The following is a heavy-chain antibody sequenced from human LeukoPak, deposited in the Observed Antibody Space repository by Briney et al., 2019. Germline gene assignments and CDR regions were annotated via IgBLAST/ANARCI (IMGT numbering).Heavy chain of an antibody. CDR3: AVVGLTTYWFDP. Sequence: SSETLSLTCTVSGDSVSNGSYYWGWVRQPPGKRLEWIAYIYYTGSTNYNPSLKSRVTMSVDTSKNQFSLKLSSVTAADTAVYYCAVVGLTTYWFDPWGQGTLVTVSS. D-gene: IGHD4-17*01. CDR1: GDSVSNGSYY. CDR2: IYYTGST. J-gene: IGHJ5*02. V-gene: IGHV4-61*01.